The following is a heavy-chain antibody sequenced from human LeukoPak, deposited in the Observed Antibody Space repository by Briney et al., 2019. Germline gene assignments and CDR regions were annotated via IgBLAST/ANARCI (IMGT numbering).Heavy chain of an antibody. CDR2: IKSKTDGGTT. V-gene: IGHV3-15*07. CDR3: TTDSPYYYGMDV. CDR1: GFTFNNDW. Sequence: PGGSLRLSCAASGFTFNNDWMNWVRQAPGKGLEWVGRIKSKTDGGTTDYAAPVKGRFTISRDDSKNTLYLQMNSLKTEDTAVYYCTTDSPYYYGMDVWGQGTTVTVSS. J-gene: IGHJ6*02.